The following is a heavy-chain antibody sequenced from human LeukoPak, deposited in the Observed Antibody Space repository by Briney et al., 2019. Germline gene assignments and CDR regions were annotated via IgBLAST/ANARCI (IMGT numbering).Heavy chain of an antibody. CDR1: GGSISSYY. CDR2: IYYSGST. J-gene: IGHJ4*02. D-gene: IGHD5-18*01. Sequence: KSSETLSLTCTVSGGSISSYYWSWIRQPPGKGLEWIGYIYYSGSTNYNPSLKSRVTISVDTSKNQFSLKLSSVTAADTAVYYCARGKNGYSYPFDYWGQGILVTVSS. CDR3: ARGKNGYSYPFDY. V-gene: IGHV4-59*01.